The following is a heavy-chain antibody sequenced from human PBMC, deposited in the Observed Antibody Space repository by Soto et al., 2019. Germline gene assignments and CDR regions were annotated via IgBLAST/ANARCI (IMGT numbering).Heavy chain of an antibody. CDR1: GYTFTHFY. Sequence: ASVKVSCKASGYTFTHFYITWVRQAPGQGLEWMGAISPHNFNTNYAQKFRGRVTLTTEKSTNTAYMDLRSLTSDDTAVYYCARDEGGYDILNGYYKAHHFDYWGQGVPVTVSS. CDR2: ISPHNFNT. J-gene: IGHJ4*02. D-gene: IGHD3-9*01. V-gene: IGHV1-18*01. CDR3: ARDEGGYDILNGYYKAHHFDY.